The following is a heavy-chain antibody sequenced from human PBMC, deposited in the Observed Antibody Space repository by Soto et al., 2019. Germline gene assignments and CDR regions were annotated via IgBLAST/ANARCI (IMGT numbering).Heavy chain of an antibody. D-gene: IGHD1-26*01. CDR3: ARGRGGTCGAFDI. J-gene: IGHJ3*02. CDR2: IYYSGTT. CDR1: SGSIGTYF. Sequence: QVQLRESGPGLLKPSETLSLTCTVSSGSIGTYFWSWIRQPPGKGLEWIGYIYYSGTTNYNPSLESRVTIFLDTSKYQFSLRLSSVTAADTAVYYCARGRGGTCGAFDIWGQGTLVTVSS. V-gene: IGHV4-59*01.